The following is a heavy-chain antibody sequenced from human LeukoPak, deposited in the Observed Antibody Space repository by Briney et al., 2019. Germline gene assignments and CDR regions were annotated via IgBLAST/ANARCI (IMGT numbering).Heavy chain of an antibody. CDR1: GGSFSGYY. CDR3: ARRLEEDSSLY. V-gene: IGHV4-34*01. CDR2: INHSGST. J-gene: IGHJ4*02. Sequence: LETLSLTCAVYGGSFSGYYWSWIRQPPGKGLEWIGEINHSGSTNYNPSLKSRVTISVDTSKNQFSLKLSSVTAADTAVYYCARRLEEDSSLYWGQGTLVTVSS. D-gene: IGHD2/OR15-2a*01.